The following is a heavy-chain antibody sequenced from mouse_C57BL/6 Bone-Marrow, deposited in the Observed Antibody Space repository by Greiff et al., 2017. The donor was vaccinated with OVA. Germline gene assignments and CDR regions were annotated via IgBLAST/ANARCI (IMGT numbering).Heavy chain of an antibody. J-gene: IGHJ2*01. CDR3: ARRGTTVVDFDY. D-gene: IGHD1-1*01. CDR1: GFTFSSYG. V-gene: IGHV5-6*02. Sequence: DVMLVESGGDLVKPGGSLKLSCAASGFTFSSYGMSWVRQTPDKRLEWVATISSGGSYTYYPDSVKGRFTISRDNAKNTLYLQMSSLKSEDTAMYNCARRGTTVVDFDYWGQGTTLTVSS. CDR2: ISSGGSYT.